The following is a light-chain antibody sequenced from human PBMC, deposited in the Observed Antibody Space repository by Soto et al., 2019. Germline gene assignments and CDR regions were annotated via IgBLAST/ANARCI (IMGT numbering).Light chain of an antibody. V-gene: IGKV3-15*01. J-gene: IGKJ1*01. CDR1: QNISSN. CDR2: GAS. Sequence: EIVMTQSPATLSVSPGERATLSCSASQNISSNLAWYQQIPGQAPRVLIDGASTRATGIPARFSGSGSGTEFTLTISSLQSEDFAVYDCQQYNNWLWTFGEGTKVEIQ. CDR3: QQYNNWLWT.